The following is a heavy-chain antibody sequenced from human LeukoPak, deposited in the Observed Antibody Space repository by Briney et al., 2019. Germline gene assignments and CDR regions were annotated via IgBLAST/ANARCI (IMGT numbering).Heavy chain of an antibody. CDR2: INHSGST. V-gene: IGHV4-34*01. D-gene: IGHD2-2*01. Sequence: SETLSLTCAVYGGSFSGYYWSWIRQPPGKGLEWIGEINHSGSTNYNPSLKSRVTISVDTSKNQFSLKLSSVTAADTAVYFCARHLVPAAIRPSFDYWGQGTLVTVSS. J-gene: IGHJ4*02. CDR1: GGSFSGYY. CDR3: ARHLVPAAIRPSFDY.